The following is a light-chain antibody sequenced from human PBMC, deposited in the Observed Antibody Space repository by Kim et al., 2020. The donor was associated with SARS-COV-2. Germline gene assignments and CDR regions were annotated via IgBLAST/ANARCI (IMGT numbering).Light chain of an antibody. CDR1: SSDIGGYNY. Sequence: GQSVTFSCTGTSSDIGGYNYVSWYQQYPATTPKILISDVSRRPSGVPDRFSGSKSGNTASLTVSGLQAEDEADYYCTSYGGSNNLVFGGGTQLTVL. V-gene: IGLV2-8*01. CDR2: DVS. CDR3: TSYGGSNNLV. J-gene: IGLJ2*01.